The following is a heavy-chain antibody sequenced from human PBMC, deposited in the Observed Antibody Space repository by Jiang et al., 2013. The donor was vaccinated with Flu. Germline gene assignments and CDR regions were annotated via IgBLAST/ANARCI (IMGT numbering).Heavy chain of an antibody. Sequence: QLLESGGGVVQPGRSLRLSCCSLWIHFSSYAMHWVRQAPGKGLEWVAVISYDGSNKYYADSVKGRFTISRDNSKNTLYLQMNSLRAEDTAVYYCARDRVPVSYYYYGMDVWGQGTTVTVSS. CDR2: ISYDGSNK. CDR3: ARDRVPVSYYYYGMDV. V-gene: IGHV3-30-3*01. D-gene: IGHD2-8*01. J-gene: IGHJ6*02. CDR1: IHFSSYA.